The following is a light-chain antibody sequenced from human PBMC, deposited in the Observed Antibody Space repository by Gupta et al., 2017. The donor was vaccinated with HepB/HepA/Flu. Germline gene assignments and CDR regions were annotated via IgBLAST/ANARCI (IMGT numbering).Light chain of an antibody. V-gene: IGKV3-15*01. CDR1: QSVRRD. Sequence: IVMTPSPATLSVSPGASATLSCRASQSVRRDLAWYQQKPGQAPRLLIYGASTRATGIPDRFSGSGSGTEFTLTISSLQSEDFAVYYCHQDNNWPFTFGRGTKVEIK. CDR3: HQDNNWPFT. J-gene: IGKJ4*01. CDR2: GAS.